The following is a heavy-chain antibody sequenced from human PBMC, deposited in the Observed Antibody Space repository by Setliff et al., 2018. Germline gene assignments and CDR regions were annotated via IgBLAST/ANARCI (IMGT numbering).Heavy chain of an antibody. Sequence: PGGSLRLSCAASGFTFSAAWMTWLRLGPGKGLEWVGFIRSKTYGGTTEYAASVKGRFTISRDDSKSIAYLQMNSLKTEDTAVYYCTRDWGPWGVATKYSSSWSYYWGQGTLVTVSS. J-gene: IGHJ4*02. CDR3: TRDWGPWGVATKYSSSWSYY. CDR2: IRSKTYGGTT. CDR1: GFTFSAAW. V-gene: IGHV3-49*03. D-gene: IGHD6-13*01.